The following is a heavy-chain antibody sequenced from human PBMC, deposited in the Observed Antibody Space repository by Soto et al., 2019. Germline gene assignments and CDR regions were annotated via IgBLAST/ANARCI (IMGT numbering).Heavy chain of an antibody. D-gene: IGHD2-8*01. CDR1: GYTFTRYG. V-gene: IGHV1-18*01. Sequence: ASVKVSCKACGYTFTRYGISWVRQAPGQGLEWMGWISGYNGDTNYAQKFQGRVTMTVDTSTTTAFMELTSLTSDDRAVYYCAKNGQPPYYYYGMDVWGQGTTVTVSS. J-gene: IGHJ6*02. CDR2: ISGYNGDT. CDR3: AKNGQPPYYYYGMDV.